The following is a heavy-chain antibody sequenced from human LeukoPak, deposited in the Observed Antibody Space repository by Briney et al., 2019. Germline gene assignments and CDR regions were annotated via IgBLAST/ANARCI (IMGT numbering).Heavy chain of an antibody. CDR2: INHSGST. V-gene: IGHV4-34*01. CDR1: GGSFRGYY. Sequence: TSETLSLTCAVYGGSFRGYYWSWIRQPPGKGLEWIGEINHSGSTNYNPSLKSRVTISVDTSKNQFSLKLSSVTAADTAVYYCARGLVVDAFDIWGQGTMVTVSS. J-gene: IGHJ3*02. D-gene: IGHD2-15*01. CDR3: ARGLVVDAFDI.